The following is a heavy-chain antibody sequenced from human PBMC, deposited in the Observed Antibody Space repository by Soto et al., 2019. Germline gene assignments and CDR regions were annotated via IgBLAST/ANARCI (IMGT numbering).Heavy chain of an antibody. CDR2: ISSSSSYT. CDR3: ARDPFRFQAEPQKHI. CDR1: GFTFSDYY. D-gene: IGHD3-10*01. J-gene: IGHJ3*02. V-gene: IGHV3-11*06. Sequence: GGSLRLSCAASGFTFSDYYMSWIRQAPGKGLEWVSYISSSSSYTNYADSVKGRFTISRDNAKNSLYLQMNSLRAEDTAVYYCARDPFRFQAEPQKHIWGQGTIVTFSS.